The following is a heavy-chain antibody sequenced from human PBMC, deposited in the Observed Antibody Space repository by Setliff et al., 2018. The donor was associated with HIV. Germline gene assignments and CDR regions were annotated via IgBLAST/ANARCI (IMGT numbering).Heavy chain of an antibody. D-gene: IGHD3-3*01. Sequence: PGGSLRLSCEASGFTFSSYAMHCVRQAPGKGLEWVAIRSYDGSNKYYTDSVKGRFTISRDKSKNTLYLQMNRLRAEDTAVYYCARGVEFWSAYLDYWGQGPLVTVSS. CDR2: RSYDGSNK. CDR1: GFTFSSYA. V-gene: IGHV3-30*04. J-gene: IGHJ4*02. CDR3: ARGVEFWSAYLDY.